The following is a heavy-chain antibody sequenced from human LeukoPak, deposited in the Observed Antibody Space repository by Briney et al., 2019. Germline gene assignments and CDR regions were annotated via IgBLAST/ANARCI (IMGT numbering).Heavy chain of an antibody. Sequence: SETLSLTCTVSGGSINNYYWSWIRQPAGKGLEWIGRIYTRGSTNYNPSLKSRVTMSVDTSKNQFSLKLSSVTAADTAVYYCARGRFFSADICPGGDAFDIRGQRTMVSVSS. CDR1: GGSINNYY. J-gene: IGHJ3*02. V-gene: IGHV4-4*07. CDR3: ARGRFFSADICPGGDAFDI. CDR2: IYTRGST. D-gene: IGHD1-26*01.